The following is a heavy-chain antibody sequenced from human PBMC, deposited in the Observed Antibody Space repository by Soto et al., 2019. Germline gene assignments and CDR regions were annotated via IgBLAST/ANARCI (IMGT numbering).Heavy chain of an antibody. CDR3: ARDVDRRDYDSTGYSFDY. CDR1: GFTVSDNY. D-gene: IGHD3-22*01. J-gene: IGHJ4*02. V-gene: IGHV3-66*01. CDR2: IYRGTT. Sequence: EVQLVESGGGLVQPGGSLRLSCAASGFTVSDNYMNWVRQAPGKGLEWVAVIYRGTTYYADSVKGRFTLSRDNSKNTLYLQMSSLRPEDTAVYDCARDVDRRDYDSTGYSFDYWGQGTLVAVSS.